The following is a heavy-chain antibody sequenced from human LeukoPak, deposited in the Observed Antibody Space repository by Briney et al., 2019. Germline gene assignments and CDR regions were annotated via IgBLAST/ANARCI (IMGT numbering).Heavy chain of an antibody. CDR3: AKDNDILTGYYRY. V-gene: IGHV3-23*01. CDR1: GFTFSSYA. Sequence: GGSLRLSCAASGFTFSSYAMSWVRQAPGKGLDWVSAISGSGGNTYYADSVKGRFTISRDNSKNTLYLQMNSLRTEDTALYHCAKDNDILTGYYRYWGQGTLVTVSS. CDR2: ISGSGGNT. D-gene: IGHD3-9*01. J-gene: IGHJ4*02.